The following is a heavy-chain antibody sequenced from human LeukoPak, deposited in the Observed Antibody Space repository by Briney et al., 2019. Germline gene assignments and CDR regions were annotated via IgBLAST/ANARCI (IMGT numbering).Heavy chain of an antibody. Sequence: SGGSLRLSCAASGFTFSIYAMHWVRQAPGKGLEYVSAISTNGGSTYYANSVKGRFTISRDNSKNTLYLQMGSVRAEDMAVYYCARWGSTSCYDYWGQGTLVTVSS. V-gene: IGHV3-64*01. J-gene: IGHJ4*02. D-gene: IGHD2-2*01. CDR3: ARWGSTSCYDY. CDR2: ISTNGGST. CDR1: GFTFSIYA.